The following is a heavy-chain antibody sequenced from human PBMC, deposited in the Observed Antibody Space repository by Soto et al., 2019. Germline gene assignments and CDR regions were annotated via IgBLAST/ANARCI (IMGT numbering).Heavy chain of an antibody. CDR3: AKPSYDFWSGYYHPFDY. CDR1: GFSFSSFG. Sequence: QVQLVESGGGVVQPGRSLRLSCAASGFSFSSFGMHWVRQAPGKGLEWVAIIWYDGSLEYYADSVKGRFTISRDNSKNTLYLQMNSLRXEDTAVYYCAKPSYDFWSGYYHPFDYWGQGTLVTVSS. CDR2: IWYDGSLE. V-gene: IGHV3-33*03. D-gene: IGHD3-3*01. J-gene: IGHJ4*02.